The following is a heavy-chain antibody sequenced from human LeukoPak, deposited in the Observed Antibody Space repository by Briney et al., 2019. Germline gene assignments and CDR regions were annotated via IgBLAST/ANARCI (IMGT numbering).Heavy chain of an antibody. CDR2: ITSSGTYI. Sequence: GESLRLSCAASGFTFSNYNMNWVRQAPGKTMEWVSSITSSGTYIFYADSVRGRFTISRDNAKNSLYLQMNSLRAEDTAVYYCAELGITMIGGVWGKGTTVTISS. V-gene: IGHV3-21*01. J-gene: IGHJ6*04. CDR3: AELGITMIGGV. D-gene: IGHD3-10*02. CDR1: GFTFSNYN.